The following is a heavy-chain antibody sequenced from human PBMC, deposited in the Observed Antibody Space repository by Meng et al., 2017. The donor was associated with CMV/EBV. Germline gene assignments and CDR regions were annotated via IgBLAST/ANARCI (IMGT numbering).Heavy chain of an antibody. CDR1: GGSFSGYY. Sequence: HVQRQPCGAGLLEPSETLSLPCAVYGGSFSGYYWSWIRQPPGKGLEWIGEINHSGSTNYNPSLKSRVTISVDTSKNQFSLKLSSVTAADTAVYYCARVWDSGWDYWGQGTLVTVSS. D-gene: IGHD3-22*01. V-gene: IGHV4-34*01. J-gene: IGHJ4*02. CDR2: INHSGST. CDR3: ARVWDSGWDY.